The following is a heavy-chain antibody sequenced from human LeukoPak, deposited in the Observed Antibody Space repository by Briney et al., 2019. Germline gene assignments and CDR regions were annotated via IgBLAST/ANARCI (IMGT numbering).Heavy chain of an antibody. CDR3: ASSTVPAAIPYFDY. J-gene: IGHJ4*02. Sequence: SETLSPTCTVSGGSISSGDYYWSWIRQPPGKGLEWIGYIYYSGSTYYNPSLKSRVTISVDTSKNQFSLKLSSVTAADTAVYYCASSTVPAAIPYFDYWGQGTLATVSS. CDR2: IYYSGST. V-gene: IGHV4-30-4*08. CDR1: GGSISSGDYY. D-gene: IGHD2-2*02.